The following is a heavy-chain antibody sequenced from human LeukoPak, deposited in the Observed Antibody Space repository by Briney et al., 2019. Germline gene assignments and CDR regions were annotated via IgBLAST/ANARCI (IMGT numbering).Heavy chain of an antibody. CDR2: ISAYNGNT. CDR1: GYTFTSYY. Sequence: ASVSVSCKASGYTFTSYYMHWVRQAPGQGLEWMGWISAYNGNTNYAQKLQGRVTMTTDTSTSTAYMELRSLRSDDTAVYYCARAGYPERKFDYWGQGTLVTVSS. D-gene: IGHD5-18*01. J-gene: IGHJ4*02. V-gene: IGHV1-18*04. CDR3: ARAGYPERKFDY.